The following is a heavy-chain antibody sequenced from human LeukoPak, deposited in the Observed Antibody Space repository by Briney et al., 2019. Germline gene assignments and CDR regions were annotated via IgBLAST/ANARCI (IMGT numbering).Heavy chain of an antibody. D-gene: IGHD3-3*01. CDR3: ARGFDYFDY. CDR2: LYTSGST. Sequence: SETLSLTCTVSGGSISSGSYYWSWIRQPAGKGLEWIGRLYTSGSTNYNPSLKSRVTISVDTSKNQFSLKLSSVTAADTAVYYCARGFDYFDYWGQGTLVTVSS. V-gene: IGHV4-61*02. J-gene: IGHJ4*02. CDR1: GGSISSGSYY.